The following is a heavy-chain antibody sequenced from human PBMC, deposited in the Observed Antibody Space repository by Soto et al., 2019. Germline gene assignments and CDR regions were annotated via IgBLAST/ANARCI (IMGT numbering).Heavy chain of an antibody. V-gene: IGHV4-30-4*01. CDR1: GGSISSGDYY. Sequence: QVQLQESGPGLVKPSQTLSLTCTVSGGSISSGDYYWSWIRQPPGKGLELIGYILYSGTTNYNPSLESRLTISVDTSKNQFSLKLTSVTAADTAVYYCARNGALDYWGRGXXXXVSS. CDR2: ILYSGTT. J-gene: IGHJ4*02. D-gene: IGHD2-8*01. CDR3: ARNGALDY.